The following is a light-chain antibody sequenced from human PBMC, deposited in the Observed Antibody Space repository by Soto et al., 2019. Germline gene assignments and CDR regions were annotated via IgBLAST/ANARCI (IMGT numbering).Light chain of an antibody. J-gene: IGLJ1*01. V-gene: IGLV2-14*01. CDR1: SSDVGGYTY. CDR3: TSYKSSSTPYV. Sequence: QSVLTQPASVSGSPGQSITISCAGTSSDVGGYTYVSWYQQHPGKAPKLMIYDVSNRPSGVSNRFSGSKSGNTASLTISGLQAEDEADYYCTSYKSSSTPYVFGGGTKVTVL. CDR2: DVS.